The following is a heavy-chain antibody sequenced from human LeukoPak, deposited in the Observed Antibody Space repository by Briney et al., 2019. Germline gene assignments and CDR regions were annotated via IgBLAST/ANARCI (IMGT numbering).Heavy chain of an antibody. CDR3: ARGYDSSAFGYDAFDI. D-gene: IGHD3-22*01. Sequence: GGSLRLSCAASGFTFDDYAMHWVRQAPGKGLEWVSGISWNSGSIGYADSVKGRFTISRDNAKNSLYLQMNSLRAEDMALYYCARGYDSSAFGYDAFDIWGQGTMVTVSS. CDR2: ISWNSGSI. CDR1: GFTFDDYA. V-gene: IGHV3-9*03. J-gene: IGHJ3*02.